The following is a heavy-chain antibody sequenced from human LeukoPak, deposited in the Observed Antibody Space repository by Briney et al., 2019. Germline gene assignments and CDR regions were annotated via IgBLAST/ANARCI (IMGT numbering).Heavy chain of an antibody. D-gene: IGHD3-22*01. CDR2: INHSGST. V-gene: IGHV4-34*01. J-gene: IGHJ4*02. Sequence: SETLPLTCAVYGGSFSGDYWSWIRQPPGKGLEWIGEINHSGSTNYNPSLKRRVTISVDTSKNQFSLKLSSVTAADTAVYYCARGLVVVRYFDYWGQGTLVTVSS. CDR1: GGSFSGDY. CDR3: ARGLVVVRYFDY.